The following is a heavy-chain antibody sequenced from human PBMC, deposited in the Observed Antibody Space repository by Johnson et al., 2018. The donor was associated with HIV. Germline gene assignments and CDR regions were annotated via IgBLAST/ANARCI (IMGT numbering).Heavy chain of an antibody. D-gene: IGHD3-3*01. J-gene: IGHJ3*02. CDR3: AKDMGESEKEEGALDDYDFGRAYPCLAPRGVLATFDM. CDR1: GFTLSSYA. Sequence: QVQLVESGGGVVQPGRSLRLSCAASGFTLSSYAMHWVRQAPGKGLEWVAVISSDGSSKYYADSVKGRFTISRDYSKNTLYLQMDSLRAEDTALYYCAKDMGESEKEEGALDDYDFGRAYPCLAPRGVLATFDMWGQGSMVTVSS. V-gene: IGHV3-30*18. CDR2: ISSDGSSK.